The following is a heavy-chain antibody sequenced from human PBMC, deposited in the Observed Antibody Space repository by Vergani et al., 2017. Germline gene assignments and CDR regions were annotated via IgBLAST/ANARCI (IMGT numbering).Heavy chain of an antibody. CDR2: VEDSGYF. CDR3: ARSIVSRNPPDYFDN. CDR1: GGSLSGYY. D-gene: IGHD1-14*01. J-gene: IGHJ4*02. V-gene: IGHV4-59*01. Sequence: QVQLQESGPGLVRPSETLSLTCTVSGGSLSGYYWNWIRQTPGERLEWIGYVEDSGYFNYNPSLKTRVSMSSDTSNNQFSLMLSSVTVADTAVYYCARSIVSRNPPDYFDNGGQGTLVTVSS.